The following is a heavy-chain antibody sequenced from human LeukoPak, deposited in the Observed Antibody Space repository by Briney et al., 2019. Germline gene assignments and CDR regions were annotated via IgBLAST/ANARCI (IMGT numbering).Heavy chain of an antibody. J-gene: IGHJ5*02. CDR2: INSDGSST. CDR1: GFTFSSYW. CDR3: AKALYDSPLAGDP. Sequence: PGGSLRLSCTASGFTFSSYWMHWVRQAPGKGLVWVSRINSDGSSTNYADSVKGRFTISRDNSKNTLFLQMSNLRVDDTAIYYCAKALYDSPLAGDPWGQGTLVTVSS. D-gene: IGHD3-22*01. V-gene: IGHV3-74*01.